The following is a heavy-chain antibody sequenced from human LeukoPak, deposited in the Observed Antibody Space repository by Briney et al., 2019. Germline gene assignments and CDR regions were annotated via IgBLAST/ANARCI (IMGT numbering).Heavy chain of an antibody. J-gene: IGHJ4*02. CDR1: GFTFSNAW. V-gene: IGHV3-15*01. Sequence: PGGSLRLSCAASGFTFSNAWMSWVRQAPGKGLEWVGRIKSKTDGGTTDYAAPVKGRFTISRDDSKNTLYLQINSLKTEDTAVYYCTSSGYRLDFDYWGQGTLVTVSS. CDR2: IKSKTDGGTT. D-gene: IGHD3-22*01. CDR3: TSSGYRLDFDY.